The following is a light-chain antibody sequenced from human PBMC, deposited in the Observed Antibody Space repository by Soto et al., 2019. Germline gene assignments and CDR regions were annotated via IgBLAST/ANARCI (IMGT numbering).Light chain of an antibody. J-gene: IGKJ1*01. CDR2: DIS. V-gene: IGKV1-5*02. Sequence: DIQMTQSPXTLSASVGARVTIICRASQSISDWLAWYQQKPGKAPKLLIYDISNLEIGVPSRFSGSGSGTEFTLTISGLQPDDFATYYCQQYNSYSFGQGTKADIK. CDR1: QSISDW. CDR3: QQYNSYS.